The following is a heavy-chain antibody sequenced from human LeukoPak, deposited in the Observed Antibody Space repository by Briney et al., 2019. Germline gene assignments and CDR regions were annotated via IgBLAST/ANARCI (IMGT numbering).Heavy chain of an antibody. CDR3: ASSHYDSSGYYYFDY. D-gene: IGHD3-22*01. CDR2: ISAYNGNT. Sequence: GASVNVSCKASGYTFTSYGISWVRQAPGQGLEWMGWISAYNGNTNYAQKLQGRVTMTTDTSTSTAYMELRSLRSDDTAVYYCASSHYDSSGYYYFDYWGQVTLVTVSS. J-gene: IGHJ4*02. CDR1: GYTFTSYG. V-gene: IGHV1-18*01.